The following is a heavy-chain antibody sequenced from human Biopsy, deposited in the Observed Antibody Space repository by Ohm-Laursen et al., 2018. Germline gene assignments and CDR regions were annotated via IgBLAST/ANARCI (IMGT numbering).Heavy chain of an antibody. D-gene: IGHD1-7*01. CDR2: LNPVSGNS. Sequence: GASVKVSCKVSGYTFTSYDIPWVRQASGQGPEWIGWLNPVSGNSNFGQKFRGRVTVTSDTSISTAYMELSGLTSDDTATYYCGRAVRNQLLTDPWGQGTLVTVTS. J-gene: IGHJ5*02. V-gene: IGHV1-8*01. CDR1: GYTFTSYD. CDR3: GRAVRNQLLTDP.